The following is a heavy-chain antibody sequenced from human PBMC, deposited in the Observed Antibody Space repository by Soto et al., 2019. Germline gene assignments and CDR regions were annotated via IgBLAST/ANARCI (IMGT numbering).Heavy chain of an antibody. Sequence: EVQLVESGGGFVQPGGSLRLSCAASGFSFSAYRMNWVRQAPGKGLEWVSYISSSSSSMYYAGSVKGRFTISRDNAQNALFLQMNSLTDEDTAVYYCARDWTYCSGGSCYYGMDVWGQGITVTVSS. D-gene: IGHD2-15*01. J-gene: IGHJ6*02. CDR2: ISSSSSSM. CDR3: ARDWTYCSGGSCYYGMDV. V-gene: IGHV3-48*02. CDR1: GFSFSAYR.